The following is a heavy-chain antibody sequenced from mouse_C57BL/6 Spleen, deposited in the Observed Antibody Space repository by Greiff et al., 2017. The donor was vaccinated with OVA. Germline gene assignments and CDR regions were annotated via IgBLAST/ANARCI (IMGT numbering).Heavy chain of an antibody. CDR3: AREGITTVSYWYFDV. D-gene: IGHD1-1*01. J-gene: IGHJ1*03. V-gene: IGHV3-6*01. CDR2: ISYDGSN. Sequence: EVKLVESGPGLVKPSQSLSLTCSVTGYSITSGYYWNWIRQFPGNKLEWMGYISYDGSNNYNPSLKNRISITRDTSKNQFFLKLNSVTTEDTATYYCAREGITTVSYWYFDVWGTGTTVTVSS. CDR1: GYSITSGYY.